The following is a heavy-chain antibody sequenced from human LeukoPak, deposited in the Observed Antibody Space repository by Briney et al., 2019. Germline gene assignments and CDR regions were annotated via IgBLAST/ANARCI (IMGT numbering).Heavy chain of an antibody. J-gene: IGHJ4*02. CDR1: GYRFTSHW. CDR3: ARRPLYSSNWYFFDY. D-gene: IGHD6-13*01. V-gene: IGHV5-51*01. Sequence: GESLKISCKGSGYRFTSHWIGWVRQMPGKGLEWMGKIYPGDSDTSYSPSFQGQVTISADKSITTAYLQWSSLQASDTAICYCARRPLYSSNWYFFDYWGQGTLVTVSS. CDR2: IYPGDSDT.